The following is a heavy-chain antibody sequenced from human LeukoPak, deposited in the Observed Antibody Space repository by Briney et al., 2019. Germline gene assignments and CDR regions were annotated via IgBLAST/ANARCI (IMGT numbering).Heavy chain of an antibody. CDR1: GGSISSSSYY. J-gene: IGHJ3*02. V-gene: IGHV4-39*01. Sequence: SETLSLTCTVSGGSISSSSYYWGWIRQPPGKGLEWIGSIYYSGSTYYNPSLKSRVTISVDTSKNQFSLKLSSVTAADTAVYYCATLNWVHTIGDRSDAFDIWGQGTMVTVSS. CDR2: IYYSGST. D-gene: IGHD3-10*01. CDR3: ATLNWVHTIGDRSDAFDI.